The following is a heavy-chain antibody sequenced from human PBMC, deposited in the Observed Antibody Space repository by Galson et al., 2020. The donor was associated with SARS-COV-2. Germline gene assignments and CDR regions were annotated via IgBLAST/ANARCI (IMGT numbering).Heavy chain of an antibody. CDR2: LNPNSGGT. D-gene: IGHD3-22*01. V-gene: IGHV1-2*04. CDR1: GYTFTGYY. CDR3: ARGGLYYYDSSGYYIDAFDI. Sequence: ASVKVPCKASGYTFTGYYMHWVRQAPGQGLEWMGWLNPNSGGTNYAQKFQGWVTMTRDTSISTAYMELSRLRSDDTAVYYCARGGLYYYDSSGYYIDAFDIWGQGTMVTISS. J-gene: IGHJ3*02.